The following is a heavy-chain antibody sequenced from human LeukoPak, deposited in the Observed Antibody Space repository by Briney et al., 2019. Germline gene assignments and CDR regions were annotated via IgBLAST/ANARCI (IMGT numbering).Heavy chain of an antibody. CDR2: IYPGDSDT. CDR3: ARRRDFWSGSLNAFDI. Sequence: GESLKISCKGSGYSFTTHWIGWVRQMPGKGLEWMEIIYPGDSDTRYNPSFQGQVTISADKSINTAYLQWSSLKASDTAMYYCARRRDFWSGSLNAFDIWGQGAMVTVSS. D-gene: IGHD3-3*01. J-gene: IGHJ3*02. CDR1: GYSFTTHW. V-gene: IGHV5-51*01.